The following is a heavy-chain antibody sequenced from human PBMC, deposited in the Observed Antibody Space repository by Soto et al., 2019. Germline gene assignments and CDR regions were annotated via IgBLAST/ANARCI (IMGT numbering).Heavy chain of an antibody. Sequence: ITLKESGPTLVKPTQTLTLTCTFSGFSLSTSGVGVTWIRQQPGKALEWLALIDWDDDKRYSPSLKNRLTITQDISQDQVLLTLSNIDTLDTSTYFSANYDFARLVYWSPGALVTVSS. D-gene: IGHD3-22*01. V-gene: IGHV2-5*02. J-gene: IGHJ4*01. CDR2: IDWDDDK. CDR3: ANYDFARLVY. CDR1: GFSLSTSGVG.